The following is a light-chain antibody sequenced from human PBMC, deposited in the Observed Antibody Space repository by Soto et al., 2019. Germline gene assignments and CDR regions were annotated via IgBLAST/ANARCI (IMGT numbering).Light chain of an antibody. Sequence: QSVLTQSPSASASLGASVKLTCTLSSGHSSYAIAWHQQQPEKGPRYLMKLNNDGSHNKGDGIPDRFSGSSSGAERYLTIASLQSEDEADYYCQTWGTGFLVFGGGTKVTV. CDR2: LNNDGSH. CDR3: QTWGTGFLV. CDR1: SGHSSYA. J-gene: IGLJ3*02. V-gene: IGLV4-69*01.